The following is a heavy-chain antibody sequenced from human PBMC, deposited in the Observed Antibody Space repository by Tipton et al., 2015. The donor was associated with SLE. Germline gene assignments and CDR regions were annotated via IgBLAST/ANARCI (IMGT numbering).Heavy chain of an antibody. CDR1: GGSISSSSYY. CDR2: IYYSGST. CDR3: ARMYCHDSSGYYYVGGDAFDI. D-gene: IGHD3-22*01. V-gene: IGHV4-39*01. J-gene: IGHJ3*02. Sequence: LRLSCTVSGGSISSSSYYWGWIRQPPGKGLEWIGSIYYSGSTYYSPSLKSRVTISVDTSKNQFSLKLSSVTAADTAVYYCARMYCHDSSGYYYVGGDAFDIWGQGTMVTVSS.